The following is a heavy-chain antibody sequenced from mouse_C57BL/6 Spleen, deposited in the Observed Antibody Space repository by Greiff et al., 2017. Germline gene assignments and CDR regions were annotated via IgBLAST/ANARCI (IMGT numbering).Heavy chain of an antibody. D-gene: IGHD6-2*01. CDR1: GYTFTSYG. V-gene: IGHV1-81*01. Sequence: QVQLKESGAELARPGASVKLSCKASGYTFTSYGISWVKQRTGQGLEWIGEIYPRSGNTYYNEKFKGKATLTADKSSSTAYMELRSLTSEDSAVYFCARSGSLCAMDYWGQGTSVTVSS. CDR3: ARSGSLCAMDY. J-gene: IGHJ4*01. CDR2: IYPRSGNT.